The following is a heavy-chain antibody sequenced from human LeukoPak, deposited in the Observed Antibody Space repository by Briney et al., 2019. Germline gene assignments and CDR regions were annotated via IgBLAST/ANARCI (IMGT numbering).Heavy chain of an antibody. J-gene: IGHJ4*02. CDR3: ARESDGDYYIDY. D-gene: IGHD4-17*01. Sequence: SETLSFTCTVSGGSISSGDYYWSWIRQPPGKGLEWIGYIYYSGSTYYNPSLKSRVTISVDTSKNQFSLKLSSVTAADTAVYYCARESDGDYYIDYWGQGTLVTVSS. CDR1: GGSISSGDYY. V-gene: IGHV4-30-4*01. CDR2: IYYSGST.